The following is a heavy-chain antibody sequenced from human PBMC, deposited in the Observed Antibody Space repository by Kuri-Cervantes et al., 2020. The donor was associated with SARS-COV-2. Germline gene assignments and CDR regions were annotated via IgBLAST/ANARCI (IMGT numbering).Heavy chain of an antibody. CDR1: GFTFSDHY. V-gene: IGHV3-72*01. J-gene: IGHJ6*02. Sequence: GESLKISCATSGFTFSDHYIDWVRQAPGKGLEWVGRSSNKVYRYTTEYATSVKGRFTISRDFSKNSLSLQMDSLTTEDTAVYYCARGNYYDSSGYFYYYGMDVWGQGTTVTVSS. CDR2: SSNKVYRYTT. CDR3: ARGNYYDSSGYFYYYGMDV. D-gene: IGHD3-22*01.